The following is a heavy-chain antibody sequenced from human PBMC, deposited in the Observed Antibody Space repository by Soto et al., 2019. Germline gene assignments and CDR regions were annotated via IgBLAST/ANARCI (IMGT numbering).Heavy chain of an antibody. D-gene: IGHD3-3*01. J-gene: IGHJ6*02. CDR1: GFAFSAHG. Sequence: PGGSLRLSCVASGFAFSAHGMHWVRQAPSGRLEWVAVLSYDGSNRYYVDSVKGRFSISRDNAKNTLHLEMNSLRVDDTATYFCAKDLRRFTIFGVANYGMDVWGQGTTVTVSS. CDR2: LSYDGSNR. V-gene: IGHV3-30*18. CDR3: AKDLRRFTIFGVANYGMDV.